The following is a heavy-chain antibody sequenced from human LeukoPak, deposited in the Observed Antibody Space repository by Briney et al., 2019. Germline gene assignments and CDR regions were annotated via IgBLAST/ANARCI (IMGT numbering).Heavy chain of an antibody. V-gene: IGHV3-7*04. J-gene: IGHJ3*02. CDR3: ARDAYYDSSGYYRPGGAFDI. CDR2: IKQDGSEK. CDR1: GFTFSSYW. Sequence: GGSLRLSCAASGFTFSSYWMSWVRQAPGKGPEWVANIKQDGSEKYYVDPVKGRFTISRDNAKNSLYLQMNSLRAEDTAVYYCARDAYYDSSGYYRPGGAFDIWGQGTMVTVSS. D-gene: IGHD3-22*01.